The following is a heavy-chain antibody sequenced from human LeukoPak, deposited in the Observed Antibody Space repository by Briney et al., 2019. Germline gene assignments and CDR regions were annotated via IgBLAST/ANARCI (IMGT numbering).Heavy chain of an antibody. CDR3: ARRRRNYDILTGYQYYFDY. CDR2: IYHSGST. V-gene: IGHV4-4*01. J-gene: IGHJ4*02. CDR1: GGSISSSNW. Sequence: SETLSLTCAVSGGSISSSNWWSWIRQPPGKGLEWIGEIYHSGSTNYNPSLKSRVTISVDTSKNQFSLKLSSVTAADTAVYCCARRRRNYDILTGYQYYFDYWGQGTLVTVSS. D-gene: IGHD3-9*01.